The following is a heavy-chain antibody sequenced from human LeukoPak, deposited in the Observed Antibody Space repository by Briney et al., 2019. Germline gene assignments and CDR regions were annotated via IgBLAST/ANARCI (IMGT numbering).Heavy chain of an antibody. CDR3: ARENTGSYREFDY. CDR1: GGSISSYY. Sequence: SGTLSLTCTVSGGSISSYYWSWIRQPAGKGLEWIGRIYSGGSTNYNPSLKSRVTMSVDSSNNQFSLKLSSVTAADTAVFYCARENTGSYREFDYWGQGTLVTVSS. J-gene: IGHJ4*02. D-gene: IGHD1-26*01. CDR2: IYSGGST. V-gene: IGHV4-4*07.